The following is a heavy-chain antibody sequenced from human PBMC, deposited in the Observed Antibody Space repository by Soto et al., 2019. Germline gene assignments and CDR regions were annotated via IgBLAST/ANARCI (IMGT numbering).Heavy chain of an antibody. D-gene: IGHD3-3*01. Sequence: PSETLSLTCSVYGGSFSDYYWSWIRQPPGKGLEWIGEINHSGSTNYNPSLKSRVTIPVHTSKNQFSLKLSSVTAADTAVYYCARARKGSGSDYYYHYGMDVWGKGTTVTVSS. CDR2: INHSGST. J-gene: IGHJ6*04. CDR3: ARARKGSGSDYYYHYGMDV. CDR1: GGSFSDYY. V-gene: IGHV4-34*01.